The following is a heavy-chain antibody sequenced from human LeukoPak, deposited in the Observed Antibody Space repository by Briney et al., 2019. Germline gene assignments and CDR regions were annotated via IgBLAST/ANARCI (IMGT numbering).Heavy chain of an antibody. D-gene: IGHD6-19*01. Sequence: GGSLRLSCTASGFIFGDYAMSWVRQAPGKGLEWVGFIRSKAYRGATQYATSVKGRFTISRDDSKSIAYLQMDSLKTEDTAVYYCTRRRSAESSAWRFDYWGQGTLVTVSS. J-gene: IGHJ4*02. CDR2: IRSKAYRGAT. CDR1: GFIFGDYA. CDR3: TRRRSAESSAWRFDY. V-gene: IGHV3-49*04.